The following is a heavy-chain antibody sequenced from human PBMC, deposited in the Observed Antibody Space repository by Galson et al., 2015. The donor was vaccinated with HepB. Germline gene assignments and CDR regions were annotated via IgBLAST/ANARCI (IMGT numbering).Heavy chain of an antibody. J-gene: IGHJ4*02. V-gene: IGHV6-1*01. D-gene: IGHD3-10*01. CDR3: ARDIYGSGRSIGYYFDY. CDR1: EDSVSSNSAA. Sequence: CAISEDSVSSNSAAWNWIRQSPSRGLEWLGRTYYRSKWYNDYAVSVKSRITINPDTSKNQFSLQLNSVTPEDTAVYYCARDIYGSGRSIGYYFDYWGQGTLVTVSS. CDR2: TYYRSKWYN.